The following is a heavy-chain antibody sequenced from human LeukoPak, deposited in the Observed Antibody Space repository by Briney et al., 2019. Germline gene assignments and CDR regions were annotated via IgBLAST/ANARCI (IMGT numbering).Heavy chain of an antibody. CDR3: AKDLEGYNYQGFDY. D-gene: IGHD5-24*01. Sequence: PGRSLRLSCAASGFTFGDYAMHWVRQAPGKGLEWVSGISWNSGSIDYADSVKGRFTISRDNAKNSLYLQMSSLRPEDTALYYCAKDLEGYNYQGFDYWGQGTLVTVSS. V-gene: IGHV3-9*01. CDR1: GFTFGDYA. J-gene: IGHJ4*02. CDR2: ISWNSGSI.